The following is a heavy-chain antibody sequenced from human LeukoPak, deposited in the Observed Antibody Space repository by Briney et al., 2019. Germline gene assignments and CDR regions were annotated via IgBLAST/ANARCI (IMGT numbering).Heavy chain of an antibody. D-gene: IGHD3-3*01. CDR1: GFTFSSYW. CDR2: INSDGSST. J-gene: IGHJ6*03. CDR3: AREGPGQTYYDFWSGYYTGGYYYYMDV. Sequence: GGSLRLSCAASGFTFSSYWMHWVRQAPGKGLVWVSRINSDGSSTSYADSVKGRFTISRDNAKNTLYLQMNSLRAEDTAVYYCAREGPGQTYYDFWSGYYTGGYYYYMDVWGKGTTVTVSS. V-gene: IGHV3-74*01.